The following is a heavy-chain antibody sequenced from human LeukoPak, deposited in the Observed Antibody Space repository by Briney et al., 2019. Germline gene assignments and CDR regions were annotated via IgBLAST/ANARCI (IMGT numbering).Heavy chain of an antibody. D-gene: IGHD2-2*01. V-gene: IGHV1-2*02. Sequence: ASVKVSCKASGYTFTSYYIHWVRQAPGQGLEWMGWINPNSGGTNYAQKFQGRVTMARDTSISTAYMELSRLRSDDTAVYYCARGYCCSTSCYVVSYNWFDPWGQGTLVTVSS. CDR1: GYTFTSYY. J-gene: IGHJ5*02. CDR2: INPNSGGT. CDR3: ARGYCCSTSCYVVSYNWFDP.